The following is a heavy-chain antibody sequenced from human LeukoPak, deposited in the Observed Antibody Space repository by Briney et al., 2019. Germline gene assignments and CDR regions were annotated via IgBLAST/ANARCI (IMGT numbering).Heavy chain of an antibody. CDR3: ARDPHSSSWYWDYFDY. CDR2: IYYSGST. V-gene: IGHV4-39*07. J-gene: IGHJ4*02. CDR1: TFSSYT. Sequence: TFSSYTMNWVRQAPGKGLEWIGSIYYSGSTYYNPSLKSRVTISVDTSKNQFSLKLSSVTAADTAVYYCARDPHSSSWYWDYFDYWGQGTLVTVSS. D-gene: IGHD6-13*01.